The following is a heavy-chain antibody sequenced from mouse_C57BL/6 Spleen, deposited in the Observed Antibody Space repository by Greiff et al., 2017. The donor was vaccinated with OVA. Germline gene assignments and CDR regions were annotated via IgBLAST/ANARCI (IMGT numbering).Heavy chain of an antibody. CDR3: ARGRGYDGAWFAY. CDR1: GYTFTDYY. D-gene: IGHD2-2*01. CDR2: INPNNGGT. Sequence: EVKLQQSGPELVKPGASVKISCKASGYTFTDYYMNWVKQSHGKSLEWIGDINPNNGGTSYNQKFKGKATLTVDKSSSTAYMELRSLTSEDSAVYYCARGRGYDGAWFAYWGQGTLVTVSA. J-gene: IGHJ3*01. V-gene: IGHV1-26*01.